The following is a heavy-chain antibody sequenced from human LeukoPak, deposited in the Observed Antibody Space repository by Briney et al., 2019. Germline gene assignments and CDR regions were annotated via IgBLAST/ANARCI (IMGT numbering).Heavy chain of an antibody. V-gene: IGHV4-39*01. CDR1: GGSISSSSYY. CDR2: IYYSGST. J-gene: IGHJ4*01. Sequence: SETLSLTCTVSGGSISSSSYYWGWIRQPPGKGLEWIGSIYYSGSTYYNPSLKSRVTISVDTSKNQFSLKLSSVTAADTAVYYCARLTVTTPLDYWGHGTLVTVSS. D-gene: IGHD4-17*01. CDR3: ARLTVTTPLDY.